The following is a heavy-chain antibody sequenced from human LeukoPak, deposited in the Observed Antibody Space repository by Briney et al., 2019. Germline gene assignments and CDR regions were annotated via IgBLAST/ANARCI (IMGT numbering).Heavy chain of an antibody. CDR2: ISSSGSTI. Sequence: GGSLRLSCAASGFTSRDYYMSWIRQAPGKGLEWVPYISSSGSTIYYADSVKGRFTISRDNAKNSLYLQMNSLRAEDTAVYYCARAGRFSYPLYSMDVRGQGTTVTVSS. CDR1: GFTSRDYY. CDR3: ARAGRFSYPLYSMDV. J-gene: IGHJ6*02. V-gene: IGHV3-11*01.